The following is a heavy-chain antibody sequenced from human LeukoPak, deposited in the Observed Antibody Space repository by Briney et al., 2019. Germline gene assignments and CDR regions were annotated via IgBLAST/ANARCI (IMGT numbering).Heavy chain of an antibody. V-gene: IGHV3-74*01. CDR3: TKGGSYAPLDY. Sequence: GGSLRLSCAASGFTFSSYWMHWVRQAPGKGLVWVSRINSDGSSTSYADSVKGRLTISRDNSKNTLYLQMNSLRAEDTAIYYCTKGGSYAPLDYWGQGTLVTVSS. CDR2: INSDGSST. J-gene: IGHJ4*02. CDR1: GFTFSSYW. D-gene: IGHD1-26*01.